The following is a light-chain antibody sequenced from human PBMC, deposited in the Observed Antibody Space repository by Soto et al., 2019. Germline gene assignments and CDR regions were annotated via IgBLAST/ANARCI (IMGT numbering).Light chain of an antibody. CDR3: QHYGYSQWT. Sequence: EIVRTQSKATLSVSPGERATLSCRASQSVSSNLAWYQHKSGQAPRLLIYGVYTRASGIPDRFSGSGSGTEFTLTITRLEPEDSAVYFCQHYGYSQWTFGQGTKVDI. J-gene: IGKJ1*01. CDR1: QSVSSN. CDR2: GVY. V-gene: IGKV3D-15*01.